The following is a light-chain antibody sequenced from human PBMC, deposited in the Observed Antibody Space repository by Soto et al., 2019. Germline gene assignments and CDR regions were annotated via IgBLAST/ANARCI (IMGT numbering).Light chain of an antibody. CDR3: QQYGDSPQT. CDR1: QSVTSNY. V-gene: IGKV3-20*01. CDR2: GAS. Sequence: EIVLTQSPATLSLSPGERATLSCRASQSVTSNYLAWYQQKPGQAPRLLIYGASSRATAIPDRFSGSGSGTDFTLTISRLEPEELAVYHCQQYGDSPQTFGQGNKVEIK. J-gene: IGKJ1*01.